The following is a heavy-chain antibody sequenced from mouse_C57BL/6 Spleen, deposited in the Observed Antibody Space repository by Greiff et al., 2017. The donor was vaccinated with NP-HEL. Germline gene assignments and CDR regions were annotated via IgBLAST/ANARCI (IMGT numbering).Heavy chain of an antibody. CDR3: AREREPYYAMDY. V-gene: IGHV3-6*01. CDR2: ISYDGSN. CDR1: GYSITSGYY. J-gene: IGHJ4*01. Sequence: EVKLQESGPGLVKPSQSLSLTCSVTGYSITSGYYWNWIRQFPGNKLEWMGYISYDGSNNYNPSLKNRISITRDTSKNQFFLKLNSVTTEDTATYYCAREREPYYAMDYWGQGTSVTVSS.